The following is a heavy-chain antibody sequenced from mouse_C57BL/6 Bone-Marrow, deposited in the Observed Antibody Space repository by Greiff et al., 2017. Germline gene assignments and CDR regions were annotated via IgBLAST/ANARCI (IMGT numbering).Heavy chain of an antibody. CDR2: IRSKSNNYAT. D-gene: IGHD4-1*01. Sequence: DVHLVESGGGLVQPKGSLKLSCAASGFSFNTYAMNWVRQAPGKGLEWVARIRSKSNNYATYYADSVKDRFTISRDDSESMLYLQMNNLKTEDTAMYYCVRDGAGTSWFAYWGQGTLVTVSA. CDR1: GFSFNTYA. CDR3: VRDGAGTSWFAY. J-gene: IGHJ3*01. V-gene: IGHV10-1*01.